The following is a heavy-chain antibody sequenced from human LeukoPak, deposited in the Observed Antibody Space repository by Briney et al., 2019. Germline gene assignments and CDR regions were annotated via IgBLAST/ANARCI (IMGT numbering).Heavy chain of an antibody. Sequence: GGSLRLSCAGSGFTFSYYGIHWARQAPGKGLEWVAAISSSGNQNYYGDSVKGRSTISRDNSKNTLYLQMNSLSAEDTAVYYCARDADPSGRNWYFDLWGRGTLVTVAS. D-gene: IGHD6-19*01. V-gene: IGHV3-30*03. J-gene: IGHJ2*01. CDR1: GFTFSYYG. CDR2: ISSSGNQN. CDR3: ARDADPSGRNWYFDL.